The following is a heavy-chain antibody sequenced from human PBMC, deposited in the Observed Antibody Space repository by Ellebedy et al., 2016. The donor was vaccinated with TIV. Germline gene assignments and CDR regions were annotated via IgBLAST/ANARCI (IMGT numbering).Heavy chain of an antibody. V-gene: IGHV3-64*01. J-gene: IGHJ4*02. CDR3: ARDLCSGPTCYYFDY. CDR1: GFTFSNYA. Sequence: GESLKISCSTSGFTFSNYAMHWVRQTPGKGLEYVSTISNNGNTKYYANSVKGRFTISRDNSRNTLYLQMGSLRPEDMGVYYCARDLCSGPTCYYFDYWGRGTLVTVSS. CDR2: ISNNGNTK. D-gene: IGHD6-19*01.